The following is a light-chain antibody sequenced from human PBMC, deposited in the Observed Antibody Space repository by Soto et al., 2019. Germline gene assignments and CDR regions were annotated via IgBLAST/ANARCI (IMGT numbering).Light chain of an antibody. CDR1: QSVSSN. J-gene: IGKJ1*01. CDR2: GAS. CDR3: QQYNNWHPKWT. V-gene: IGKV3-15*01. Sequence: EIVMTQSPATLSVSPGERATLSCRASQSVSSNLAWYQQKPGQAPRLLIYGASTRATGIPARFSGSGSGTEFTLTITSLRSEDFAVAYCQQYNNWHPKWTFGQGTKVEIK.